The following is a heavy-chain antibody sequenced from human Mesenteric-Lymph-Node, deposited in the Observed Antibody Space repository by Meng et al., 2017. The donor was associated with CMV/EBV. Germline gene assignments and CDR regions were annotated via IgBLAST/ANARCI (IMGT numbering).Heavy chain of an antibody. J-gene: IGHJ3*02. CDR2: ISDSGGST. V-gene: IGHV3-23*01. CDR1: GFPFSDYN. CDR3: ARDRSSSWFDAFDI. Sequence: GESLKISCEASGFPFSDYNMNWVRQAPGKGLEWVSAISDSGGSTYSADSVKGRFTISRDNSKNTLYLQMNSLRAEDTAVYYCARDRSSSWFDAFDIWGQGTMVTVSS. D-gene: IGHD6-13*01.